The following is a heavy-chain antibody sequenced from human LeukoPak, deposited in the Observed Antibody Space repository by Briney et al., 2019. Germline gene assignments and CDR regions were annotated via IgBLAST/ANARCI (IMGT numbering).Heavy chain of an antibody. CDR2: ISSSGSTI. V-gene: IGHV3-11*01. CDR3: ARVGGSGWYSYSGSSLDASDI. Sequence: GGSLRLSCAAPGFTFSDYYMSWIRQAPGKGLEWVSYISSSGSTIYYADSVEGRFTISRDNAKNSLYLQMNSLRAEDTAVYYCARVGGSGWYSYSGSSLDASDIWGQGTMVTVSS. J-gene: IGHJ3*02. CDR1: GFTFSDYY. D-gene: IGHD6-19*01.